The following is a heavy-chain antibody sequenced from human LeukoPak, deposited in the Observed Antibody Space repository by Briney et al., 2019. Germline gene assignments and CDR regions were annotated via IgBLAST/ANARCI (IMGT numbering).Heavy chain of an antibody. CDR3: ARDPNGDYIGAFDN. D-gene: IGHD4-17*01. CDR2: ITASDNTT. J-gene: IGHJ3*02. V-gene: IGHV3-23*01. Sequence: GGSLRLSCAASGFIFREYAMTWVRQAPGKGLEWVSSITASDNTTYADSVKGRFTISRDNSKNTLYLQMDSLRGDDTALYHCARDPNGDYIGAFDNWGQGTMVTVSS. CDR1: GFIFREYA.